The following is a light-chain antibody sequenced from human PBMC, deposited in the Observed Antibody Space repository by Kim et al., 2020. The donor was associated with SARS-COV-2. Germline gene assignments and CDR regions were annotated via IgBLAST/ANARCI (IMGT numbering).Light chain of an antibody. CDR2: SAS. CDR3: QQYNDWPRT. J-gene: IGKJ1*01. CDR1: QPLSSN. V-gene: IGKV3-15*01. Sequence: VSPGESAPLPCWASQPLSSNLAWSQQKPGQAPRLLIYSASPRATGVPARFSGGGSETHFTLTISSLQSEDFAVYYCQQYNDWPRTFGQGTKVDIK.